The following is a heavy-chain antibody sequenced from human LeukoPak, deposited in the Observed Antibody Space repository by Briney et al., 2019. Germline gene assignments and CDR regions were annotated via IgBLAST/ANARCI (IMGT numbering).Heavy chain of an antibody. CDR2: IYTSGST. CDR3: AREVPRSSSWYVGTLFDY. V-gene: IGHV4-4*07. D-gene: IGHD6-13*01. Sequence: SETLPLTCTVSGGSISSYYWSWIRQPAGKGLEWIGRIYTSGSTNYNPSLKSRVTMSVDTSKNQFSLKLSSVTAADTAVYYCAREVPRSSSWYVGTLFDYWGQGTLVTVSS. J-gene: IGHJ4*02. CDR1: GGSISSYY.